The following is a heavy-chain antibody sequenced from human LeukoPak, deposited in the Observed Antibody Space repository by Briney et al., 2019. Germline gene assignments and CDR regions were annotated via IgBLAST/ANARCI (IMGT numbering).Heavy chain of an antibody. CDR2: INPNSGGT. D-gene: IGHD3-10*01. J-gene: IGHJ6*03. CDR1: GYTFTGYY. Sequence: ASVKVSCKASGYTFTGYYMHWVRQAPGQGLEWMGWINPNSGGTDYAQRFQGRVTMTRDTSISTAYMELSRLRSDDTAVYYCARPHNSGPVFYYMAVWGKGTTVTVSS. CDR3: ARPHNSGPVFYYMAV. V-gene: IGHV1-2*02.